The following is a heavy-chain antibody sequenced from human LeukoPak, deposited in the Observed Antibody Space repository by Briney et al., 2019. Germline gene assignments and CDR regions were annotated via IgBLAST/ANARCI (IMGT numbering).Heavy chain of an antibody. J-gene: IGHJ4*02. CDR2: TVGIGPDT. CDR1: GFTLTNYA. D-gene: IGHD2-15*01. V-gene: IGHV3-23*01. CDR3: TKASAARCIGVFCYPFDH. Sequence: PGGSLRLSCAASGFTLTNYAMTWVCQAQGKGLEWVASTVGIGPDTYHADSVKGRLTISRDNSKNILYLQMNSLRVEDTAVYYCTKASAARCIGVFCYPFDHWGQGTLVTVSS.